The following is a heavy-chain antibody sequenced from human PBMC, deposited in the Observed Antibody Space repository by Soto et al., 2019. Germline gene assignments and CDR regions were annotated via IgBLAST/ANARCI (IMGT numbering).Heavy chain of an antibody. Sequence: EVQVVESGGGLVQPGGSLTLSCAASGFTFSDSAMHWVRQASGKGLEWLGRIRSKANNFATAYAASVKGRFTISRDDAKKTVYLQMSSLNSEDTAVYYCTRRSEYDSGGYYYAYDYWGQGTRVTVSS. CDR2: IRSKANNFAT. D-gene: IGHD3-22*01. CDR3: TRRSEYDSGGYYYAYDY. V-gene: IGHV3-73*02. J-gene: IGHJ4*02. CDR1: GFTFSDSA.